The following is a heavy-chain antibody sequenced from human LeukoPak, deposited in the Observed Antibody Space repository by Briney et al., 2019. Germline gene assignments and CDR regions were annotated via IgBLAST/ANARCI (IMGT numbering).Heavy chain of an antibody. CDR2: IKQDESEQ. J-gene: IGHJ6*03. CDR1: GFTFSSYW. CDR3: ARDRLMDV. Sequence: GGSLRLSCAASGFTFSSYWMSWVRQAPGKGLEWVANIKQDESEQYYVDSVKGRFTISRDSSKNSLYLQMSSLRAEDTAVYYCARDRLMDVWGKGTTVTVSS. V-gene: IGHV3-7*01.